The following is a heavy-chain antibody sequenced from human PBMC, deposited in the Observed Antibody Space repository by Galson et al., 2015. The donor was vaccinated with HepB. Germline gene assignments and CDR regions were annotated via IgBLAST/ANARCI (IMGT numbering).Heavy chain of an antibody. D-gene: IGHD2-15*01. V-gene: IGHV3-30*04. CDR2: ISYDGSDK. J-gene: IGHJ4*02. CDR1: EFTFSRYH. CDR3: VRDNHRYSSLSMDY. Sequence: LRLSCAASEFTFSRYHMHWVRQAPGKGLEWVALISYDGSDKYYADSVKGRFTIFRDNSKNTLYLQVNSLRAEDTAIYYCVRDNHRYSSLSMDYWGQGTLVTVTS.